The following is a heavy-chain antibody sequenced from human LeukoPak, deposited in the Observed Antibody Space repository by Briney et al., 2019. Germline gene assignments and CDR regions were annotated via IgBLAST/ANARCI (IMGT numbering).Heavy chain of an antibody. V-gene: IGHV1-69*13. J-gene: IGHJ4*02. CDR2: ITPLFGTA. Sequence: ASVKVSCKASGGTFCKYTISWVRQSPGQGLEWMGGITPLFGTASYAQKFQGRVTITADESASTAYMELSSLRSEDTAVYYCARDQEGFDYWGQGTLVTVSS. CDR1: GGTFCKYT. CDR3: ARDQEGFDY.